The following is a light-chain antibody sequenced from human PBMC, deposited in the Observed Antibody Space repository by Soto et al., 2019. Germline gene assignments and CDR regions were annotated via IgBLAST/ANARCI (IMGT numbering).Light chain of an antibody. CDR3: CSYAGGSTWV. Sequence: QSALTQPASVSGSPGQSIIISCTGTSSDVGSYNLVSWYQQYPGKAPKLMIYEGTKRPSGVSNRFSGSQSGSTASLTISGLQAEDEADYYCCSYAGGSTWVFVGGTKLTVL. CDR1: SSDVGSYNL. J-gene: IGLJ3*02. V-gene: IGLV2-23*01. CDR2: EGT.